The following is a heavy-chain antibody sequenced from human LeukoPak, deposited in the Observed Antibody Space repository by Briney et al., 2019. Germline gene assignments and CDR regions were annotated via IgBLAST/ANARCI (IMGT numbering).Heavy chain of an antibody. CDR3: LPNYYDSSGPDY. V-gene: IGHV3-30*02. CDR2: IRYDGSNK. J-gene: IGHJ4*02. CDR1: GFTFSSYG. Sequence: GGSLRLSCAASGFTFSSYGMHWVRQAPGKGLEWVAFIRYDGSNKYYADSVKGRFTISRDNAKNSLYLQMNSLRAEDTAVYYCLPNYYDSSGPDYWGQGTLVTVSS. D-gene: IGHD3-22*01.